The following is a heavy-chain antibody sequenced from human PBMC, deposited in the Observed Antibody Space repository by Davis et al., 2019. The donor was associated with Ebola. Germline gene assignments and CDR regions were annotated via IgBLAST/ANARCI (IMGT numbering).Heavy chain of an antibody. CDR2: INPNSGGT. J-gene: IGHJ4*02. CDR3: ARDRYCSGGSCYNYFDY. CDR1: GYTFTGYY. V-gene: IGHV1-2*04. Sequence: ASVQVSCKASGYTFTGYYMHWVRQAPGPGLEWMGWINPNSGGTNYAQKFQGWVTMTRDTSISTAYMELSRLRSDDTAVYYCARDRYCSGGSCYNYFDYWGQGTLVTVSS. D-gene: IGHD2-15*01.